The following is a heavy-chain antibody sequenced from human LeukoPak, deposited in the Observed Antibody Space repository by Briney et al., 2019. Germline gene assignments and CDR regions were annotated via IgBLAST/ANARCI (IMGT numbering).Heavy chain of an antibody. J-gene: IGHJ4*02. CDR2: ISWNSGSI. CDR1: GFTFDDYA. Sequence: GGSLRLSCAASGFTFDDYAMHWVRQAPGKGLEWVSGISWNSGSIGYADSVKGRFTISRDNAKNSLYLQMNSLRAEDTALYYCAKAPYGRHGSGWYRYWGQGTLVTVSS. D-gene: IGHD6-19*01. CDR3: AKAPYGRHGSGWYRY. V-gene: IGHV3-9*01.